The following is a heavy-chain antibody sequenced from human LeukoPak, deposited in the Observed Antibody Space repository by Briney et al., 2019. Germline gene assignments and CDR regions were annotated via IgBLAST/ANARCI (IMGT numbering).Heavy chain of an antibody. D-gene: IGHD5-12*01. CDR2: INPDSGDS. J-gene: IGHJ4*02. CDR3: ATGVATAFTY. CDR1: GYTFTGYY. Sequence: ASVKVSCKASGYTFTGYYIHWVRQAPGQGLEWMAFINPDSGDSYSAPKFQGRVTMTRDTSISTASMEVRWLTSDDTAVYYCATGVATAFTYWGQVTLVTVSS. V-gene: IGHV1-2*02.